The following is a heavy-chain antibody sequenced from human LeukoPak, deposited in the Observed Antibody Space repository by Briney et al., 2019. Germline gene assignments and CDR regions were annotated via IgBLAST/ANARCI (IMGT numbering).Heavy chain of an antibody. Sequence: PGGSLRLSCAASGFTFSGSTMHWVRQASGKGLEWVGRIRSKANSYATAYAASVKGRFTISRDDSKNTAYLQMNSLKSEDTAVYFCTRGEVDLGDYWGQGALVTVSS. J-gene: IGHJ4*02. CDR3: TRGEVDLGDY. CDR1: GFTFSGST. D-gene: IGHD3-16*01. V-gene: IGHV3-73*01. CDR2: IRSKANSYAT.